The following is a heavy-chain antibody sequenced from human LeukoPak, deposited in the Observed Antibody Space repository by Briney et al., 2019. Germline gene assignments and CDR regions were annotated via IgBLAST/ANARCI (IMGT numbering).Heavy chain of an antibody. V-gene: IGHV3-15*01. CDR3: TTEPPRLLINAFDI. Sequence: GGSLRLSCAASGFTFSSDSMNWVRQAPGKGLEWVGRIKSKTDGGTTDYAAPVKGRFTISRDDSKNTLYLQMNSLKTEDTAVYYCTTEPPRLLINAFDIWGQGTMVTVSS. CDR2: IKSKTDGGTT. D-gene: IGHD3-16*01. CDR1: GFTFSSDS. J-gene: IGHJ3*02.